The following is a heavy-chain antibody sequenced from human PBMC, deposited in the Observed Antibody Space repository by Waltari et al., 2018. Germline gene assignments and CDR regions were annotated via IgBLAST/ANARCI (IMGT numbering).Heavy chain of an antibody. D-gene: IGHD3-3*01. CDR3: AKTKFGFPPFWSGYYEPYYFDY. Sequence: EVQLLESGGGLVQPGGSLRLSCAASGFTFSSYAMSWVRQAPGKGLEWVSAISGSGCSTYYADSVKGRFTISRDNSKNTLYLQMNSLRAEDTAVYYCAKTKFGFPPFWSGYYEPYYFDYWGQGTLVTVSS. CDR1: GFTFSSYA. V-gene: IGHV3-23*01. CDR2: ISGSGCST. J-gene: IGHJ4*02.